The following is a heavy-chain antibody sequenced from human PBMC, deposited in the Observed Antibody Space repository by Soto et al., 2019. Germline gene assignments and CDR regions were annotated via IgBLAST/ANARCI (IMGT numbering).Heavy chain of an antibody. J-gene: IGHJ6*02. CDR1: GGSVSSSSYS. CDR3: ARLNGYCISTNCHGYYGMDV. CDR2: IYSSENT. V-gene: IGHV4-39*01. D-gene: IGHD2-2*03. Sequence: SETLSLTCPVSGGSVSSSSYSWGWIRQSPGKGLEWIGTIYSSENTYYNPSLLSRVTISVDTSKNEFSLRLSSVTAADTAVYYCARLNGYCISTNCHGYYGMDVWGQGTTVTVSS.